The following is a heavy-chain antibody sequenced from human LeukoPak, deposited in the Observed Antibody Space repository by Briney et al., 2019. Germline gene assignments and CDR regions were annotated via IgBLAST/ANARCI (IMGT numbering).Heavy chain of an antibody. D-gene: IGHD3-3*01. Sequence: SETLSLTCTVSGYSISSGYYWGWIRQPPGKGLEWIGSIYHSGSTYYNPSLKSRVTISVDTSKNRFSLKLSSVTAADTAVYYCARKYYDFWSGFNWFDPWGQGTLVTVSS. CDR1: GYSISSGYY. V-gene: IGHV4-38-2*02. J-gene: IGHJ5*02. CDR3: ARKYYDFWSGFNWFDP. CDR2: IYHSGST.